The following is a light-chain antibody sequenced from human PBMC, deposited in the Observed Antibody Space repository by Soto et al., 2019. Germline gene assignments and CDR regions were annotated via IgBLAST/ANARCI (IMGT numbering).Light chain of an antibody. CDR3: CSYAGSSTYVV. CDR2: EGS. Sequence: QSVLTQPASVSGSPGQSIPISCTGTSSDVGIYNLVSWYQQHPGKAPKLMIYEGSKRPSGVSNRFSGSKSGNTASLTISGLQAEDEADYYCCSYAGSSTYVVFGGGTKLTVL. J-gene: IGLJ2*01. CDR1: SSDVGIYNL. V-gene: IGLV2-23*01.